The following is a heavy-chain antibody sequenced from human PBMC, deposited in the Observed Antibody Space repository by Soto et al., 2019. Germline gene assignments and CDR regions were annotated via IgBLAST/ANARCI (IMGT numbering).Heavy chain of an antibody. V-gene: IGHV2-5*02. CDR1: GFSLRTTGVG. D-gene: IGHD4-17*01. CDR3: AHGTTVTTGGAFDN. Sequence: QITLKESGPALVTPAQTLTPTCTFSGFSLRTTGVGVGWIRQPPGTSPEWLALFFWDGDKRSSPSLRSRLTLPEDTSRNQVVLIMPNMDPVDTATYYRAHGTTVTTGGAFDNWGQGTTVIVS. CDR2: FFWDGDK. J-gene: IGHJ3*02.